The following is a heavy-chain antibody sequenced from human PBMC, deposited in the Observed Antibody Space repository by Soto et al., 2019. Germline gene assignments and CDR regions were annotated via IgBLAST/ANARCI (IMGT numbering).Heavy chain of an antibody. D-gene: IGHD3-10*01. CDR3: ARDQNGSGNYYTRYFDY. J-gene: IGHJ4*02. CDR2: IYHSGST. Sequence: SETLSLTCAVSGGSINSRYWWSWVRQSPGKGLEWIGEIYHSGSTNYNPSLKSRVTISVDKSKNQFSLNLSSVTAADTAVYYCARDQNGSGNYYTRYFDYWGKGTLVTVSS. V-gene: IGHV4-4*02. CDR1: GGSINSRYW.